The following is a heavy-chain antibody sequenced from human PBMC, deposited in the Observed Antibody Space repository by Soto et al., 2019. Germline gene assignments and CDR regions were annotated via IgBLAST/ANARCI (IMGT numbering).Heavy chain of an antibody. V-gene: IGHV1-69*01. CDR2: IIPIFGTA. J-gene: IGHJ4*02. D-gene: IGHD1-7*01. Sequence: QVQLVQSGAEVKKPGSSVKVSCKASGGTFSSYAISWVRQAPGQGLEWMGGIIPIFGTANYAQKFQGRVTITADESTSTAYIELSSLRSEDTAVYYCARDRSRFSGTTPFDYWGQGTLVTVSS. CDR1: GGTFSSYA. CDR3: ARDRSRFSGTTPFDY.